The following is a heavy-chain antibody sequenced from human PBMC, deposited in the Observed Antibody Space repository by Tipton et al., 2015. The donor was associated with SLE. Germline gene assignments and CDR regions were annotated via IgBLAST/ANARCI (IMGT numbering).Heavy chain of an antibody. D-gene: IGHD6-19*01. CDR3: ARVVAVAGIHYYSVDI. V-gene: IGHV4-39*07. CDR2: VYDSGTT. Sequence: TLSLTCTVSGGSISTTTNYWGWIRQPPGKGLERIGSVYDSGTTYYNPSLKSRVTMSVDTSKTQFSLKLNSLTAADTAVYYCARVVAVAGIHYYSVDIWGQGTTVTVSS. CDR1: GGSISTTTNY. J-gene: IGHJ6*02.